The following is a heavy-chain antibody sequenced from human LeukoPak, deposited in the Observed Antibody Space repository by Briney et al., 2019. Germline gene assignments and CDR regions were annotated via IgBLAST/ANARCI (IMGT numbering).Heavy chain of an antibody. CDR1: GGSISSGGYS. Sequence: PSETLCLTCAVSGGSISSGGYSWSWIRQPPGKGLEWIGNIYHSGSTYYNSSLKSRVTISVDRSKNQFSLKLSSVTAADTAVYYCARVVRGYYYGMDVWGQGTMVTVSS. CDR3: ARVVRGYYYGMDV. J-gene: IGHJ6*02. CDR2: IYHSGST. V-gene: IGHV4-30-2*01. D-gene: IGHD4-11*01.